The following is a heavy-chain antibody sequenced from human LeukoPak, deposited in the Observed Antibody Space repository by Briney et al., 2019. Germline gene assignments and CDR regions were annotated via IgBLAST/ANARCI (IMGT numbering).Heavy chain of an antibody. CDR1: GGSVSSGSYY. V-gene: IGHV4-61*01. D-gene: IGHD6-13*01. Sequence: SETLSLTCTVSGGSVSSGSYYWSWIRQPPGKGLEWIGYIYYSGSTNYNPSLKSRVTISVDTSKNQFSLKLSSVTAADTTVYYCARDVAAAGQFDYWGQGTLVTVSS. CDR2: IYYSGST. CDR3: ARDVAAAGQFDY. J-gene: IGHJ4*02.